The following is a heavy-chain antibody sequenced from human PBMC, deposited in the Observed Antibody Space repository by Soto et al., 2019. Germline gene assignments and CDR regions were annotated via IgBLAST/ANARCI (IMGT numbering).Heavy chain of an antibody. CDR2: ISSNGENT. CDR3: VSGVSAHLDA. Sequence: GGSLRLSCAASGFTFSYHGMNWVRQAPGRGLEWVSTISSNGENTHYADSVKGRFIISSDNSSNTLDLQMNSLRAEDTAVYYCVSGVSAHLDAWGQGTMVTVSS. V-gene: IGHV3-23*01. J-gene: IGHJ5*02. D-gene: IGHD2-8*01. CDR1: GFTFSYHG.